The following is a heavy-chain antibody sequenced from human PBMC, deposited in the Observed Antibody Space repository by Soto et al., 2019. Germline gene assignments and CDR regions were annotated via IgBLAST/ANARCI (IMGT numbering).Heavy chain of an antibody. CDR1: GGSFSGYY. CDR2: INHSGST. D-gene: IGHD6-19*01. J-gene: IGHJ4*02. V-gene: IGHV4-34*01. CDR3: ARGLGRAVAGTRGVY. Sequence: SETLSLTCAVYGGSFSGYYWSWIRQPPGKGLEWIGEINHSGSTNYNPSLKSRVTISVDTSKNQFSLKLSSVTAADTAVYYCARGLGRAVAGTRGVYWGQGTPVTVS.